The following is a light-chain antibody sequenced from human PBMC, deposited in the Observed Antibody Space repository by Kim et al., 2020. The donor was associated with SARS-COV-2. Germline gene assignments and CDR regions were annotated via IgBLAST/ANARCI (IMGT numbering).Light chain of an antibody. J-gene: IGLJ3*02. Sequence: QLVLTQPSSLSASPGASASLTCTLRSGINVGTYKIYWYQQKPGSPPQYLLRYKSDSDKHQGSGVPSRFSGSKDASANAGILLISGLQSEDEADYYCMISYSGARVFGGGTQLTVL. CDR1: SGINVGTYK. CDR2: YKSDSDK. CDR3: MISYSGARV. V-gene: IGLV5-45*02.